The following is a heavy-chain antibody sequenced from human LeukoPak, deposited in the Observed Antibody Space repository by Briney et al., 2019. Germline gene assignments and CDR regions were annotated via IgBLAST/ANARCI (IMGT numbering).Heavy chain of an antibody. D-gene: IGHD2/OR15-2a*01. Sequence: GGSLRLSCAASGFTVSRNYMSWVRQAPGKGLVWVSIIFSGGSTYYADSVNGRFTISRDNSKDTLYLQMSNLRPEDTAIYYCVKVGISTYDHWGQGTLVTVSS. CDR1: GFTVSRNY. V-gene: IGHV3-66*01. J-gene: IGHJ4*02. CDR2: IFSGGST. CDR3: VKVGISTYDH.